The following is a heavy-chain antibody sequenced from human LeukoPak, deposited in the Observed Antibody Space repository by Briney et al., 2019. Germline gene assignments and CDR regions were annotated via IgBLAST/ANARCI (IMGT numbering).Heavy chain of an antibody. CDR2: IYYSGST. J-gene: IGHJ4*02. CDR1: GGSISSSSFH. D-gene: IGHD3-10*01. CDR3: ARRYYGSSSFDY. V-gene: IGHV4-39*01. Sequence: SETLSLTCAISGGSISSSSFHWGWIRQPPGKGLEWIGSIYYSGSTYYNPSLKSRVTISVDTSKNQFSLKLSSVTAADTAVYYCARRYYGSSSFDYWGQGTLVTVSS.